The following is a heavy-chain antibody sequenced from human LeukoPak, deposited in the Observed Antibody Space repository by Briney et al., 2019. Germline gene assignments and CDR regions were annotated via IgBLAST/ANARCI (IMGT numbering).Heavy chain of an antibody. D-gene: IGHD3-10*01. CDR2: IYYSGST. V-gene: IGHV4-59*01. CDR1: GGSISSYY. J-gene: IGHJ4*02. CDR3: ARVGTYGSGSYLSWLDY. Sequence: KTSETLSLTCTVSGGSISSYYWSWLRQPPGKGLEWIGYIYYSGSTNYNPSLKSRVIISVDTSKNQFSLKLSSVTAADTAVYYCARVGTYGSGSYLSWLDYWGQGTLVTVSS.